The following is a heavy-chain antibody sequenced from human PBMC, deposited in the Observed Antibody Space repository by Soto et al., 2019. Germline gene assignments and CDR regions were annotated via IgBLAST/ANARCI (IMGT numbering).Heavy chain of an antibody. CDR3: ASGGEYYDENLPHYYFFGMHV. V-gene: IGHV1-69*01. CDR2: IIPIFGKA. Sequence: QVQLVQSGAEVKKPGSSVKVSCKASGGTFSNYPITWVRRAPGQGLEWLGGIIPIFGKADYTQKFQGRVTITADEPTSTAYREISSLRSEETAVYYCASGGEYYDENLPHYYFFGMHVWGPGTTVTVSS. J-gene: IGHJ6*02. CDR1: GGTFSNYP. D-gene: IGHD3-16*01.